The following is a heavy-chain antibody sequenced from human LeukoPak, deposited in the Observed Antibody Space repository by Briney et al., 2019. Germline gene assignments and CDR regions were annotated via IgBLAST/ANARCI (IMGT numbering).Heavy chain of an antibody. CDR3: ARRQLYTVTTKTDWYFDL. J-gene: IGHJ2*01. V-gene: IGHV4-34*01. CDR2: INHSGST. D-gene: IGHD4-17*01. Sequence: PSETLSLTCAVYGGSFSGYYWSWIRQPPGKGLEWIGEINHSGSTNYNPSLKSRVTISVDTSKNQFSLKLSSVTAADTAVYYCARRQLYTVTTKTDWYFDLWGRGTLVTVSS. CDR1: GGSFSGYY.